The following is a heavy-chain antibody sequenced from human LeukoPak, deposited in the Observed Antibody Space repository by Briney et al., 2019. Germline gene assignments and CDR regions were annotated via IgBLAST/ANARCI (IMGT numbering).Heavy chain of an antibody. CDR1: GFTFGSYS. CDR2: ISSSSSYI. V-gene: IGHV3-21*01. J-gene: IGHJ4*02. D-gene: IGHD5-18*01. Sequence: GGSLRLSCAASGFTFGSYSMNWVRQAPGKGLEWVSSISSSSSYIYYADSVKGRFTISRDNAKNSLYLQMNSLRAEDTAVYYCARVESDTAMVNYWGQGTLVTVSS. CDR3: ARVESDTAMVNY.